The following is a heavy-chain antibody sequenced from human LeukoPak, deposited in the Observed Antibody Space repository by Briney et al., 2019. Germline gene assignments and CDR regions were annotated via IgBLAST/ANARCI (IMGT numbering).Heavy chain of an antibody. CDR1: GFTLSDHY. CDR2: IKQDGSKK. Sequence: GGSLRLSCAASGFTLSDHYMDWVRQAPGKGLEWVANIKQDGSKKNYVDSVKGRFTISRDNAKNSLYLQMNSLRAEDTAVYYCAGRSGSFDCWGQGTLVTVSA. D-gene: IGHD3-10*01. V-gene: IGHV3-7*01. CDR3: AGRSGSFDC. J-gene: IGHJ4*02.